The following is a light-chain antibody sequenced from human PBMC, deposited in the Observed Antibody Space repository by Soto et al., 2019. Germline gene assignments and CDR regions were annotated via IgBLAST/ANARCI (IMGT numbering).Light chain of an antibody. V-gene: IGLV2-23*03. CDR3: CSYAGSSTFDVV. Sequence: QSALTQPASVSGSPGQSITISCTGTSSDVGSYNLVSWYQQHPGKAPKLMIYEGSKRPSGVSNRFSGSKSGNTASLTISGLQAEDEADEYCCSYAGSSTFDVVFGGGTKLTVL. J-gene: IGLJ2*01. CDR1: SSDVGSYNL. CDR2: EGS.